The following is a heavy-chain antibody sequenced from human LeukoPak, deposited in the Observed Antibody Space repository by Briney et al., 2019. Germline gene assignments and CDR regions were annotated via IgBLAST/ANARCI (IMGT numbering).Heavy chain of an antibody. CDR2: IYTSGST. CDR3: ARGPVWTPPPSGYDY. Sequence: PSETLSLTCTVSGGSISSGSYYWSWIRQPAGTGLEWIGRIYTSGSTNYNPSLKSRVTISVDTSKNQFSLKLSSVTAADTAVYYCARGPVWTPPPSGYDYWGQGTLVTVSS. J-gene: IGHJ4*02. V-gene: IGHV4-61*02. CDR1: GGSISSGSYY. D-gene: IGHD5-12*01.